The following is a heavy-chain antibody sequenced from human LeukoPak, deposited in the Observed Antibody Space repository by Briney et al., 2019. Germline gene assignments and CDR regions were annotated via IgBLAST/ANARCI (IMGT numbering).Heavy chain of an antibody. J-gene: IGHJ6*03. D-gene: IGHD1-26*01. CDR2: ISSSGSTI. V-gene: IGHV3-48*03. CDR1: GFTFSSYE. Sequence: PGGSLRLSCAASGFTFSSYEMNWVRQAPGKGLEWVSYISSSGSTIYYADSVKGRFTISRDNAKNSLYPQMNSLRAEDTAVYYCARVVGAYYYYMDVWGKGTTVTISS. CDR3: ARVVGAYYYYMDV.